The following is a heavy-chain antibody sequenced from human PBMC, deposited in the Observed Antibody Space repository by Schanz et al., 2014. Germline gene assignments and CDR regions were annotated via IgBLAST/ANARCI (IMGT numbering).Heavy chain of an antibody. Sequence: VQLVESGGTLVKPGGSLRLSCVVSGFTFSSYWMSWVRQAPGKGLEWVANIKQDGSEKYYVDSVQGRFTISRDNAKNSLYLQMNSLRAEDTAVYYCARDGYNAYDLKRGDYWGQGTQVAVSS. J-gene: IGHJ4*02. CDR3: ARDGYNAYDLKRGDY. D-gene: IGHD5-12*01. CDR1: GFTFSSYW. CDR2: IKQDGSEK. V-gene: IGHV3-7*01.